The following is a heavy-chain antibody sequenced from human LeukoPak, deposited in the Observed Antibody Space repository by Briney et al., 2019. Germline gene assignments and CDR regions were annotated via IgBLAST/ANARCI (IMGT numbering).Heavy chain of an antibody. D-gene: IGHD3-22*01. V-gene: IGHV4-59*01. CDR3: ARGISDSSGYYWNYYGMDV. J-gene: IGHJ6*02. CDR1: GGSISSYY. CDR2: IYYSGST. Sequence: AETLSLTCTVSGGSISSYYWSWIRQPPGKGLEWIGYIYYSGSTIYNPSLKSRVTRSVDTSKNQFSLKLSSVTAADTAVYYCARGISDSSGYYWNYYGMDVWGQGTTVTVSS.